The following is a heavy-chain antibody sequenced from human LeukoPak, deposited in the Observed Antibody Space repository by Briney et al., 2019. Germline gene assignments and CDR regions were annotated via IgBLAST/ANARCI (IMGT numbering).Heavy chain of an antibody. J-gene: IGHJ5*02. Sequence: GGSLRLSCAASGFTFRTFSMNWVRQAPGKGLEWLSYISSGSSPIYYADSVKGRFTISRDDAQNLVYLQMNSLRAEDTAVYYCTSLRTPYYNDEWLDPWGQGALVTVSS. V-gene: IGHV3-48*04. CDR3: TSLRTPYYNDEWLDP. CDR2: ISSGSSPI. CDR1: GFTFRTFS. D-gene: IGHD3-22*01.